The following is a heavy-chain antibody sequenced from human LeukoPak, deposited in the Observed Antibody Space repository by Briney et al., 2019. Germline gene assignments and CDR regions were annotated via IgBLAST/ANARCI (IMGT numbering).Heavy chain of an antibody. CDR1: GGSISSYY. J-gene: IGHJ3*02. V-gene: IGHV4-59*01. Sequence: SETLSLTCTVSGGSISSYYWSWIRQPPGKGLEWIGYIYYSGSTSYNPSLKSRVTISVDASKNQFSLKLSSVTAADTAVYYCARVTAPGIAVPGSAFDIWGQGTMVTVSS. CDR3: ARVTAPGIAVPGSAFDI. D-gene: IGHD6-19*01. CDR2: IYYSGST.